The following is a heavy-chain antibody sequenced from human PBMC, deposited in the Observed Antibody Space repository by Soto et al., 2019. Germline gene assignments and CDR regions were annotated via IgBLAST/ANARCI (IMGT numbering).Heavy chain of an antibody. J-gene: IGHJ4*02. D-gene: IGHD3-16*01. CDR1: GFTFSNYA. Sequence: GGSLILSCAASGFTFSNYAMSWVCQAPGKGLEWVSLVSATAGTTYYTDSVKGRFTISRDNSRNTVYLQMNSLRADDTAVYYYAKDRLAGGFDYWGQGTLVTVSS. V-gene: IGHV3-23*01. CDR2: VSATAGTT. CDR3: AKDRLAGGFDY.